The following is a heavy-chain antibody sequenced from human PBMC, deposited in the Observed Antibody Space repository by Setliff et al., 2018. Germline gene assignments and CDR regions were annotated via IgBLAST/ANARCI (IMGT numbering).Heavy chain of an antibody. Sequence: GGSLRLSCAASGFTFSSYWMSWVRQAPGKGLEWVSAISGSGVSTYYADSVKGRFTISRDNSKNTLYLQMNSLRAEDTAVYYCAKGGAYYYDSSGYYDWGQGTLVTVSS. CDR1: GFTFSSYW. J-gene: IGHJ4*02. V-gene: IGHV3-23*01. CDR3: AKGGAYYYDSSGYYD. CDR2: ISGSGVST. D-gene: IGHD3-22*01.